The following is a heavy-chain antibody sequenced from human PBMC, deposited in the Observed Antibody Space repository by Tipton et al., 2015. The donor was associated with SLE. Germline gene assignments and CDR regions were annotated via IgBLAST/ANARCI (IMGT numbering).Heavy chain of an antibody. CDR1: GGSISSHY. V-gene: IGHV4-59*11. Sequence: TLSLTCSVSGGSISSHYWSWIRQPPGKGLEWIGYIYYSGSTYYNPSLKSRVTISVDTSKNQFSLKVSSVTAADTAVYYCARDHGGSYYGWFDPWGQGTLVTVSS. CDR2: IYYSGST. CDR3: ARDHGGSYYGWFDP. J-gene: IGHJ5*02. D-gene: IGHD1-26*01.